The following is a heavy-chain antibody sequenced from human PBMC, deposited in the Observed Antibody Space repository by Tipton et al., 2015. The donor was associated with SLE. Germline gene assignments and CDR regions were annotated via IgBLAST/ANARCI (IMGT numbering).Heavy chain of an antibody. CDR1: GGSFSGYF. D-gene: IGHD4-17*01. CDR3: ARDDPDGESRGIPGDY. V-gene: IGHV4-34*01. J-gene: IGHJ4*02. CDR2: INHSGST. Sequence: GLVKPSESLSLTCAVYGGSFSGYFWSWIRQPPGKGLGWIGEINHSGSTNYNPSLKSRVTISVDTSKNQFSLKLSSVTAADTAVYYCARDDPDGESRGIPGDYWGQGTLVTVSS.